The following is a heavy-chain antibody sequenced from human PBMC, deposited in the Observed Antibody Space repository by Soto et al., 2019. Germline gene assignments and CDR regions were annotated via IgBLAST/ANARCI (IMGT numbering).Heavy chain of an antibody. D-gene: IGHD3-22*01. CDR2: ISGPNGNT. J-gene: IGHJ4*02. Sequence: QVQLVQSGAEVKKPGASVKVSCKASGYTFTSYGFSWVRQAPGQGLEWMGCISGPNGNTNYAKKLKGRVTMTTDTSTSTGYMELRSLRSDDTAVYYCARDRYDSSGYYLGADYWGQGTLVTVSS. CDR1: GYTFTSYG. V-gene: IGHV1-18*01. CDR3: ARDRYDSSGYYLGADY.